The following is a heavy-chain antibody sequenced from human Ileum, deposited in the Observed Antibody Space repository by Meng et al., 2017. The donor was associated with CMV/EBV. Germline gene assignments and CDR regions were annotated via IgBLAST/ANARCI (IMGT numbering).Heavy chain of an antibody. Sequence: QVQLQESGPGLVKPSETLSLTCTVSGGSISSYYWSWIRQPPGKGLEWIGYIYYSGSTNYNPSLKSRVTISVDTSKNQFSLKLSSVTAADTAVYYCARSLTSYDSSGYYFDYWGQGTLVTVSS. CDR3: ARSLTSYDSSGYYFDY. J-gene: IGHJ4*02. CDR1: GGSISSYY. V-gene: IGHV4-59*01. D-gene: IGHD3-22*01. CDR2: IYYSGST.